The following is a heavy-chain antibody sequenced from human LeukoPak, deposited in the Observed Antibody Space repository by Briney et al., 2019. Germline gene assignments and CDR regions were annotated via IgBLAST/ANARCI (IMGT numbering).Heavy chain of an antibody. J-gene: IGHJ3*02. Sequence: SATLSLTCTVSGGSISSGSYYWSWIRQPAGKWLEWIGRIYTSGSTNYNPSLKSRVTTSVDTSKNPFSLKLSSVTAADTAVYYCARGAVLRFLEWLSNDAFDIWGQGTMVTVSS. V-gene: IGHV4-61*02. CDR2: IYTSGST. CDR3: ARGAVLRFLEWLSNDAFDI. D-gene: IGHD3-3*01. CDR1: GGSISSGSYY.